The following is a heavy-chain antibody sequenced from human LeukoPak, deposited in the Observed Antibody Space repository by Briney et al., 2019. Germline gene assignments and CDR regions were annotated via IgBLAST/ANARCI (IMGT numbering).Heavy chain of an antibody. D-gene: IGHD3-22*01. CDR3: TKGYYEPFDS. Sequence: SETLSLTCTVSGASVNSYYWDWIRQPPGKGLEWIGCISDSGRTYYNPSLKSRVTISLGTSNNQFSLRLTSVTAADSAMYYCTKGYYEPFDSWGQGPLVTVS. J-gene: IGHJ4*02. CDR1: GASVNSYY. CDR2: ISDSGRT. V-gene: IGHV4-59*02.